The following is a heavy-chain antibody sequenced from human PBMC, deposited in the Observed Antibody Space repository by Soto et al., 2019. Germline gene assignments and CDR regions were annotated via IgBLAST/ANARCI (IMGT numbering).Heavy chain of an antibody. D-gene: IGHD3-16*02. CDR1: GFTFSSYD. CDR3: AKALGELSPESYDY. Sequence: QVQLVESGGGVVQPGRSLRLSCAASGFTFSSYDMHWVRQAPGKGLEWVAVISYDGSDKYYADSVKGRFTISRDNSKNTVNLQMNSLRADDTAVYYCAKALGELSPESYDYWGQGTLITVS. V-gene: IGHV3-30*18. CDR2: ISYDGSDK. J-gene: IGHJ4*02.